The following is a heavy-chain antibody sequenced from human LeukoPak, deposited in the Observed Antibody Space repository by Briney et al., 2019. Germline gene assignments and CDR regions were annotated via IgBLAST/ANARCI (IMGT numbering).Heavy chain of an antibody. CDR2: SRNRVESYNT. J-gene: IGHJ4*02. CDR1: GFTFSVHY. V-gene: IGHV3-72*01. Sequence: GRSLRLSCAVSGFTFSVHYTDGVRHAPGKRLEWVGRSRNRVESYNTPYPASGKSRFTITRDDPQSTLYLQMTSLDTEDTAVYYCSRDAPGDHWGQGTLVSVSS. CDR3: SRDAPGDH.